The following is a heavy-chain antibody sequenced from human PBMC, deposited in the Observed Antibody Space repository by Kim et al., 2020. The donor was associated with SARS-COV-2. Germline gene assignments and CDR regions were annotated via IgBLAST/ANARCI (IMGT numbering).Heavy chain of an antibody. CDR2: IKSKTDGDTT. J-gene: IGHJ6*02. CDR1: GFTFSNAW. CDR3: TTDIMPYYGMDV. V-gene: IGHV3-15*01. D-gene: IGHD3-16*01. Sequence: GGSLRLSCAGSGFTFSNAWMNWVRQAPGKGLEWVGRIKSKTDGDTTDYAAHVKGRFTISRDDSKNTLYLQMNSLKTEDTAVYYCTTDIMPYYGMDVWGQGTTVTVSS.